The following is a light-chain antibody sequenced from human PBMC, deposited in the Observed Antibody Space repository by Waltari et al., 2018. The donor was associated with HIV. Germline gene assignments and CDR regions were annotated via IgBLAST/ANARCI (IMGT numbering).Light chain of an antibody. CDR2: AVN. Sequence: QSALTQPASVSGSPGQSITISCTGSSSDVGSYSYVSWYQQHPGKAPKLIIYAVNYRPSCASNRFSGSKSVNPASLTISGLQAEDEADYYCNSYTSISTWVFGGGTKLTVL. J-gene: IGLJ3*02. CDR1: SSDVGSYSY. V-gene: IGLV2-14*01. CDR3: NSYTSISTWV.